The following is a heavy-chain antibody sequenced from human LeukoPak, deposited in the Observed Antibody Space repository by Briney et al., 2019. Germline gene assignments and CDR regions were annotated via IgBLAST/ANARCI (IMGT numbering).Heavy chain of an antibody. D-gene: IGHD5-24*01. Sequence: SGGSLRLSCAASGFTFDDYTMHWVRQAPGKGLEWVSLISSDGGSTYYADSVEGRFTISRDNSKNSLYLQMNRLRTEDTALYYCAKDRDGYNFLFDYWGQGALVTVSS. CDR2: ISSDGGST. V-gene: IGHV3-43*01. J-gene: IGHJ4*02. CDR1: GFTFDDYT. CDR3: AKDRDGYNFLFDY.